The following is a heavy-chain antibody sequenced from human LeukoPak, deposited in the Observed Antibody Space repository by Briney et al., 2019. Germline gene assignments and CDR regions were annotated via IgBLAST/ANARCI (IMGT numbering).Heavy chain of an antibody. Sequence: APVKVSCKASGYTFTSYGISWVRQAPGQGLEWMGWISAYNGNTNYAQKLQGRVTMTTDTSTSTAYMELRSLRSDDTAVYYCARVRLRVTRFDAFDIWGQGTMVTVSS. CDR3: ARVRLRVTRFDAFDI. CDR1: GYTFTSYG. J-gene: IGHJ3*02. V-gene: IGHV1-18*01. D-gene: IGHD2-21*02. CDR2: ISAYNGNT.